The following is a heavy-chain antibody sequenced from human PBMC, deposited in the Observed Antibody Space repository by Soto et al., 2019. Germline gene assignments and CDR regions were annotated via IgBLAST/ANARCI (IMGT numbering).Heavy chain of an antibody. D-gene: IGHD3-10*01. J-gene: IGHJ5*02. CDR2: ISRASDYI. CDR3: VPSRITLIRGRIINHPYSGFDP. CDR1: GFTFTNYG. V-gene: IGHV3-21*01. Sequence: VQLVESGGGLVKPGGSLRLSCTASGFTFTNYGMTWVRQAPGKGLEWVSSISRASDYIYYADSVNGRFTISRDNAKNSLYLQMNSLRAEDTAVYFCVPSRITLIRGRIINHPYSGFDPWGQGTLVTVSS.